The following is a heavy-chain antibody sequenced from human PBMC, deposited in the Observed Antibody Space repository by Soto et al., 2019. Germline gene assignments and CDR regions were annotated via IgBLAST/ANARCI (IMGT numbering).Heavy chain of an antibody. V-gene: IGHV1-18*01. CDR2: ISAYNGNT. Sequence: ASVKVSCKASGYTFTSYGISWVRQAPVQGLEWMGWISAYNGNTNYAQKLQGRVTMTTDTSTSTAYMELRSLRSDDTAVYYCARLIVVADPYYYYYYGMDVWGQGTTVTVSS. J-gene: IGHJ6*02. CDR3: ARLIVVADPYYYYYYGMDV. D-gene: IGHD3-22*01. CDR1: GYTFTSYG.